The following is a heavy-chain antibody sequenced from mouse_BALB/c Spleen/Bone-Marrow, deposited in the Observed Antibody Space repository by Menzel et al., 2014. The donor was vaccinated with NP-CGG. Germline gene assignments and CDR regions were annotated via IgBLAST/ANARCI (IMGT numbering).Heavy chain of an antibody. V-gene: IGHV14-3*02. Sequence: EVQLQQSGAELVKPGASVKLSCTASGFNIKDTYMHWVKQRPEQGLEWIGRIDPANGNTKYDPKFQGKATITADTSSNTASLQLSSLPSEDAAVFYCARYYYGSSYFDYWGQGTTLTVSS. J-gene: IGHJ2*01. CDR3: ARYYYGSSYFDY. CDR1: GFNIKDTY. CDR2: IDPANGNT. D-gene: IGHD1-1*01.